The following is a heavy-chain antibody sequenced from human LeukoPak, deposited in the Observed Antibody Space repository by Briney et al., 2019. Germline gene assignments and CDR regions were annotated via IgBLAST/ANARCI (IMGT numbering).Heavy chain of an antibody. CDR2: IKQDGSEK. V-gene: IGHV3-7*01. CDR3: AREHYYDSSGYYQTTGAFDY. D-gene: IGHD3-22*01. CDR1: GFTFSSYW. Sequence: GGSLRLSCAASGFTFSSYWMSWVRQAPGKGLEWVANIKQDGSEKYYVDSVKGRFTISRDNAKNSLYLQMNSLRAEGTAVYYCAREHYYDSSGYYQTTGAFDYWGQGTLVTVSS. J-gene: IGHJ4*02.